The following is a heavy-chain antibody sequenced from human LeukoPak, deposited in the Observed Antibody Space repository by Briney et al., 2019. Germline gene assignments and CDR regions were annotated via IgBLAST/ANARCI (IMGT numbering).Heavy chain of an antibody. J-gene: IGHJ3*02. V-gene: IGHV3-23*01. D-gene: IGHD2-15*01. CDR2: IGSSGGGT. Sequence: GGSLRLSFEASGLTFNNYAMHWVRQSSGKGLEWVSGIGSSGGGTYYADSVKGRFTISRDTSKDTVYLQMDSLRAEDTAIYYCAKIHQNRVVVGAKGAFDIWGQGTVVTVSS. CDR3: AKIHQNRVVVGAKGAFDI. CDR1: GLTFNNYA.